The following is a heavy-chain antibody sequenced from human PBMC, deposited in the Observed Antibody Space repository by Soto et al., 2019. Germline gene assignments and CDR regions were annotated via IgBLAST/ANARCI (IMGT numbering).Heavy chain of an antibody. V-gene: IGHV3-23*01. CDR3: ANHGGFYCSSTSCHRSRGI. CDR1: GFTFSSYA. D-gene: IGHD2-2*01. CDR2: ISGSGGST. Sequence: GGSLRLSCAASGFTFSSYAMSWVRQAPGKGLEWVSAISGSGGSTYYADSVKGRFTISRDNSKNTLYLQMNSLRAEDTAVYYCANHGGFYCSSTSCHRSRGIWGQGTMVTVSS. J-gene: IGHJ3*02.